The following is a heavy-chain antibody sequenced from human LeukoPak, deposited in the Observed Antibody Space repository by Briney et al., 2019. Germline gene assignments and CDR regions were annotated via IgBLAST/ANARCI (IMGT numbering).Heavy chain of an antibody. Sequence: ASVNVSCKASGYTFTGYYMHWVRQAPGQGLEWMGWINPNSGSTNYAQKFQGRVTMTRDTSISTAYMELRRMTSDDTAVYYCARETVLIAARPDCWFDPWGEGTLVTVSS. D-gene: IGHD6-6*01. CDR3: ARETVLIAARPDCWFDP. J-gene: IGHJ5*02. CDR2: INPNSGST. CDR1: GYTFTGYY. V-gene: IGHV1-2*02.